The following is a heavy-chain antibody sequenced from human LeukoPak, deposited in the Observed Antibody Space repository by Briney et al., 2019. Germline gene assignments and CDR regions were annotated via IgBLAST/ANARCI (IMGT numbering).Heavy chain of an antibody. CDR1: GFTFSNYA. J-gene: IGHJ4*02. D-gene: IGHD3-9*01. CDR3: AKWGDYDILTGYYDSDY. Sequence: HSGGSLRLSCAASGFTFSNYAMRWVRQAPGKGLEWVSAIVGSGGSTFYADSVEGRFTISRDNPKNTLYLQMNSLRAEDTAVYYCAKWGDYDILTGYYDSDYWGQGTLVTVSS. V-gene: IGHV3-23*01. CDR2: IVGSGGST.